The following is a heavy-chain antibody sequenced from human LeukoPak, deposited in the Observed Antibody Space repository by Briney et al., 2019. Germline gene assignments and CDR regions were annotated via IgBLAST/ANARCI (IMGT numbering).Heavy chain of an antibody. CDR2: ISYDGSNK. CDR3: ARDGYQLLSIYYYYGMDV. Sequence: SGRSLRLSCAASGFTFSSYVMHWVRQAPGKGLEWVAVISYDGSNKYYADSVKGRFTISRDNSKNTLYLQMNSLRAEDTAVYYCARDGYQLLSIYYYYGMDVWGQGTTVTVSS. V-gene: IGHV3-30*04. CDR1: GFTFSSYV. D-gene: IGHD2-2*01. J-gene: IGHJ6*02.